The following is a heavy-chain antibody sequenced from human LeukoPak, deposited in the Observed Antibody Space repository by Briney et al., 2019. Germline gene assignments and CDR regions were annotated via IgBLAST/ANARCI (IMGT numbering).Heavy chain of an antibody. Sequence: ASVKVSCKASGGTFSSYAISWVRQAPGQGLEWMGIINPSGGNTTYAKKFQGRVTMTTDTSTRTAYMALRSLRSDDTAVYYCARSTGGYGYYGSGSYYKDYYYYYMDVWGKGTTVTISS. CDR1: GGTFSSYA. J-gene: IGHJ6*03. V-gene: IGHV1-18*01. CDR3: ARSTGGYGYYGSGSYYKDYYYYYMDV. CDR2: INPSGGNT. D-gene: IGHD3-10*01.